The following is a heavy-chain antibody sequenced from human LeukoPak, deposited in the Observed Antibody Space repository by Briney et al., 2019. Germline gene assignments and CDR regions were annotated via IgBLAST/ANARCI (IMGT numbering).Heavy chain of an antibody. V-gene: IGHV3-23*01. D-gene: IGHD3-22*01. CDR3: AKDAKPYYYDSSGYYYAGAFDI. Sequence: PGGSLRLSCAASGFTFSSYAMSWVRQAPGKGLEWVPAISGSGGSTYYADSVKGRFTISRDNSKNTLHLQMNSLRAEDTAVYYCAKDAKPYYYDSSGYYYAGAFDIWGQGTMVTVSS. CDR2: ISGSGGST. CDR1: GFTFSSYA. J-gene: IGHJ3*02.